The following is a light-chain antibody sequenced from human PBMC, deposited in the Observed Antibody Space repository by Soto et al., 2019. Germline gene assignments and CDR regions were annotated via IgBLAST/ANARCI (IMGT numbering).Light chain of an antibody. J-gene: IGLJ2*01. Sequence: QSVLTQPPSASGTPGQRVTISCSGSSSNIGSNYVYWYQQLPGTAPKLLIYRNNQRPSGVPDRFSGSKSGTSASLAISGLRSEDEADYYCAAWDDSLSGWFLVFGGGTKLTVL. CDR2: RNN. CDR1: SSNIGSNY. V-gene: IGLV1-47*01. CDR3: AAWDDSLSGWFLV.